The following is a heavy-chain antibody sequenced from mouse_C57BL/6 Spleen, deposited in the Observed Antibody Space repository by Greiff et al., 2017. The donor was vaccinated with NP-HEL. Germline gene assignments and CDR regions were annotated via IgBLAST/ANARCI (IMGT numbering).Heavy chain of an antibody. V-gene: IGHV1-69*01. CDR2: IDPSDSYT. J-gene: IGHJ2*01. D-gene: IGHD1-1*01. CDR1: GYTFTSYW. Sequence: VQLKQPGAELVMPGASVKLSCKASGYTFTSYWMHWVKQRPGQGLEWIGEIDPSDSYTNYNQKFKGKSTLTVDKSSSTAYMQLSSLTAEDSAVYYCARGGYGSRGDYWGQGTTLTVSS. CDR3: ARGGYGSRGDY.